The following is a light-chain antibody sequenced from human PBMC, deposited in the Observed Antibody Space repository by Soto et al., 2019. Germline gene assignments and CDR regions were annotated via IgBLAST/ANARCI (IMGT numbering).Light chain of an antibody. CDR2: KDI. V-gene: IGLV3-25*03. CDR1: ALPKQY. J-gene: IGLJ2*01. Sequence: SYELTQPPSVSVSPGQTARITCSGDALPKQYAYWYQQKPGQAPVLVIYKDIERPSGIPERFSGSSSGTTVTLTISGVQAEDEADYFCQSADSSGTDVVFGGGTKVTVL. CDR3: QSADSSGTDVV.